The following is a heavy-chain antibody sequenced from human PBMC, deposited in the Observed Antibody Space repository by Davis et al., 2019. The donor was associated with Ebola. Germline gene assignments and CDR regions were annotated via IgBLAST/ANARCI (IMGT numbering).Heavy chain of an antibody. CDR2: IIPIFGTA. CDR1: VGTFSSYA. V-gene: IGHV1-69*13. Sequence: SVTVSCKASVGTFSSYAISWVRQAPGQGLEWMGGIIPIFGTANYAQKFQGRVTITADESTSTAYMELSSLRSEDTVVYYCAREGATVTTKRPTYYYGMDVWGQGTTVTVSS. CDR3: AREGATVTTKRPTYYYGMDV. J-gene: IGHJ6*02. D-gene: IGHD4-17*01.